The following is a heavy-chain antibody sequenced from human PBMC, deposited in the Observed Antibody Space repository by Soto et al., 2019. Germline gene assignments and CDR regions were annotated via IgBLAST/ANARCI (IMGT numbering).Heavy chain of an antibody. CDR2: IRWNSGSI. J-gene: IGHJ4*02. CDR1: GFTFDDYA. Sequence: GGSLRLSCAASGFTFDDYAMHWVRQAPGKGLEWVSGIRWNSGSIGYADSVKGRFTISRDNAKNSLYLQMNSLRAEDTALYYCAKDISTAPAYYFDYWGQGTLVTVSS. CDR3: AKDISTAPAYYFDY. D-gene: IGHD5-18*01. V-gene: IGHV3-9*01.